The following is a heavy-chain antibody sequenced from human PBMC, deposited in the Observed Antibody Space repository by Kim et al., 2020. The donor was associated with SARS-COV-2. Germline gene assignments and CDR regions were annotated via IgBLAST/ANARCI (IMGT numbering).Heavy chain of an antibody. J-gene: IGHJ4*02. D-gene: IGHD6-13*01. CDR3: ARRYSSTETWGQWLVIDY. Sequence: SETLSLTCAVSGGSISSSNWWSWVRQPPGKGLEWIGEIYHSGSTNYNPSLKSRVTISVDKSKNQFSLKLSSVTAADTAVYYCARRYSSTETWGQWLVIDYWGQGTLVTVSS. CDR1: GGSISSSNW. CDR2: IYHSGST. V-gene: IGHV4-4*02.